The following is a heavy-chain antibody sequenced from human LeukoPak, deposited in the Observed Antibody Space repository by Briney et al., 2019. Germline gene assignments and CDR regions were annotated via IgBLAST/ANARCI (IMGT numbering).Heavy chain of an antibody. V-gene: IGHV3-73*01. Sequence: PGGSLRLSCAASGFTFSGSAIHWVRQSPGKGLEWVGHINKKDNFSATTSAASVTGRFTISRDDSKNTAYLQMNSLKTEDTALYYCTRDRGTYNWLDPWGQGTLVTGSP. CDR3: TRDRGTYNWLDP. CDR1: GFTFSGSA. D-gene: IGHD3-16*01. CDR2: INKKDNFSAT. J-gene: IGHJ5*02.